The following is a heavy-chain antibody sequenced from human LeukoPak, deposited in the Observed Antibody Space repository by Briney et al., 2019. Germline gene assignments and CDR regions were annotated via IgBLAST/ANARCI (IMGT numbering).Heavy chain of an antibody. V-gene: IGHV3-23*01. Sequence: PGGSLRLSCAGSGFTFRRYAMNWVRQAPGKGLEWVSAIXXXDXXXXYYAASVKGRFTISRDNSKNTLYLQMNSLRAEDTAMYYXXKXXXXXXXXXDYSDXTXXFDPWGQGTLVTVSS. J-gene: IGHJ5*02. CDR3: XKXXXXXXXXXDYSDXTXXFDP. CDR1: GFTFRRYA. CDR2: IXXXDXXXX. D-gene: IGHD3-16*01.